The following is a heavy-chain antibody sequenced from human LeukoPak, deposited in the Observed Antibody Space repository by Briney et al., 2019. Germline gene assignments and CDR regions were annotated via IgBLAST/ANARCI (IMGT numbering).Heavy chain of an antibody. CDR2: IRYDGSNK. CDR3: AKDLDSSGYWYFDY. J-gene: IGHJ4*02. V-gene: IGHV3-30*02. D-gene: IGHD3-22*01. Sequence: GGSLRLSCAASGFTFSSYGMHWVRQAPGKGLEWVAFIRYDGSNKYYADSVKGRFTISRDNSKNTLYLQMNSLRAEDTAVYYCAKDLDSSGYWYFDYWGQGTLVTVSS. CDR1: GFTFSSYG.